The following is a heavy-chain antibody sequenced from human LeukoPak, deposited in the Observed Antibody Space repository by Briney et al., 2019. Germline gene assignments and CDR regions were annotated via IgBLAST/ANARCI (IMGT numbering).Heavy chain of an antibody. J-gene: IGHJ4*02. CDR2: IYSGGTT. Sequence: GGSLRLSCATSGFTVSSNYMSWVRQAPGRGLEWVSVIYSGGTTYYADSVKGRFTVSRDSSKNTLYLQMNSLRAEDTAVYYCARISIAVAGENDYWGQGTLVTVSS. V-gene: IGHV3-53*01. CDR1: GFTVSSNY. D-gene: IGHD6-19*01. CDR3: ARISIAVAGENDY.